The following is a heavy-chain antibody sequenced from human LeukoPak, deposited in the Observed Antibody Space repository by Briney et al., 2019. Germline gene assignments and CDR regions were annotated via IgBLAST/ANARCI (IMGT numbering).Heavy chain of an antibody. CDR2: IYTSGST. D-gene: IGHD3-3*01. V-gene: IGHV4-61*02. J-gene: IGHJ5*02. CDR3: ARGTTYYDFWSGYADWFDP. CDR1: GGSISSGSYY. Sequence: SETLSLTCTVSGGSISSGSYYWSWIRQPAGKGLEWIGRIYTSGSTNYNPSLKSRVTISVDTSKNQFSLKLSSVTAADTAVYYCARGTTYYDFWSGYADWFDPWGQGTLVTVSS.